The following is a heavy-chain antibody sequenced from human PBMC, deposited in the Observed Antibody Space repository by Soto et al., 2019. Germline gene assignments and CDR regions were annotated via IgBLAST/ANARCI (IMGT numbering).Heavy chain of an antibody. V-gene: IGHV3-15*07. CDR1: GFTFSNAW. CDR3: TTVPPMVRGVIDYYGMDV. D-gene: IGHD3-10*01. CDR2: IKSKTDGGTT. Sequence: GGSLRLSCAASGFTFSNAWMNWVRQAPGKGLEWVGRIKSKTDGGTTDYAAPVKGRFTISRDDSKNTLYLQMNSLKTEDTAVYYCTTVPPMVRGVIDYYGMDVWGQGTTVTVSS. J-gene: IGHJ6*02.